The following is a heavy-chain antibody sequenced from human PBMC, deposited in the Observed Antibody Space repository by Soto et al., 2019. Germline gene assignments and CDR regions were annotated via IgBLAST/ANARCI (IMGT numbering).Heavy chain of an antibody. Sequence: EVQLVESGGGLVKPGESLKLSCAASGFTFTRAWMNWVRQAPGKGLEWVGRIRSKFAVGPTEYHPPTEGRFTISRDDSTNNVYLQMNGLRTEDTGVYYCVVDPSGGRAVFDSWGKGTLVTVYS. J-gene: IGHJ4*02. CDR2: IRSKFAVGPT. V-gene: IGHV3-15*07. D-gene: IGHD1-26*01. CDR1: GFTFTRAW. CDR3: VVDPSGGRAVFDS.